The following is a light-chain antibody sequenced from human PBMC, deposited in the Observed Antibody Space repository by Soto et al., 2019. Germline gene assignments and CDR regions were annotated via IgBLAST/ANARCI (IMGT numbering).Light chain of an antibody. J-gene: IGKJ4*01. CDR3: QQYNSYPLT. CDR2: KAS. CDR1: QSISSW. Sequence: DIQMTQSPSTLSASVGDRVTITCRASQSISSWLAWYQQKPGKAPNLLIYKASSLESGVPSRFSGSGSGTEFTLTISSLQPDDVATYYWQQYNSYPLTFGGGTKVEIK. V-gene: IGKV1-5*03.